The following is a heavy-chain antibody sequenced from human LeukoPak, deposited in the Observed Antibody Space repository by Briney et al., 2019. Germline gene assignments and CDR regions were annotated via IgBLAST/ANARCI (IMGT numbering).Heavy chain of an antibody. CDR1: GFTFSSYA. Sequence: GGSLRLSCAASGFTFSSYAMSWVRQAPGKGLEWVSAISGSGGSTYYADSVKGRFTISRDNSKNTLYLQMNSLRAEDTAVYYCAKGRGMKAAGTYDAFDIWGQGTMVTVSS. J-gene: IGHJ3*02. CDR3: AKGRGMKAAGTYDAFDI. CDR2: ISGSGGST. V-gene: IGHV3-23*01. D-gene: IGHD6-13*01.